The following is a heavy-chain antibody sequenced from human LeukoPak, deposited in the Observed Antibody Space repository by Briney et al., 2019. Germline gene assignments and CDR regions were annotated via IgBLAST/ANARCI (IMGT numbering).Heavy chain of an antibody. Sequence: PSETLSLTCSVSGVSIKSYYSKWVRQSPGRGLEWIGYMHHSGSSHYNPFLKSRVSISLDTSKNQFYLRVSSVTAADTAVYYCAGGYGSSWSFDHWGQGTLATVSS. J-gene: IGHJ4*02. CDR1: GVSIKSYY. V-gene: IGHV4-59*01. CDR2: MHHSGSS. CDR3: AGGYGSSWSFDH. D-gene: IGHD2-2*01.